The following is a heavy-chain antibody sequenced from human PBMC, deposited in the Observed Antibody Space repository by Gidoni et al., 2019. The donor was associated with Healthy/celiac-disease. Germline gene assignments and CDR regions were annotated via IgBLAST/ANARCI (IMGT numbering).Heavy chain of an antibody. Sequence: EVQLVESGGGLVQPGGSLKLSCAASGFTFSGSAMHWVRQASGKGLEWVGRIRSKANSYATAYAASVKGRFTISRDDSKNTAYLQMNSLKTEDTAVYYCTRLIAVAGFAFDPWGQGTLVTVSS. D-gene: IGHD6-19*01. CDR2: IRSKANSYAT. CDR1: GFTFSGSA. V-gene: IGHV3-73*02. J-gene: IGHJ5*02. CDR3: TRLIAVAGFAFDP.